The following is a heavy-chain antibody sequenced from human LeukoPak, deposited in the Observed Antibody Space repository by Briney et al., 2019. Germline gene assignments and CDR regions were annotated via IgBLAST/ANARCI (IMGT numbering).Heavy chain of an antibody. Sequence: PLETRSLTCTVSGGSISSGGYYWSWIRQHPGKGLEWIGYIYYSGSTYYNPSLKSRVTISVDTSKNQFSLKLSSVTAADTAVYYCARGSLVVISTDAFDIWGQGTMVTVSS. CDR1: GGSISSGGYY. D-gene: IGHD3-22*01. J-gene: IGHJ3*02. CDR2: IYYSGST. CDR3: ARGSLVVISTDAFDI. V-gene: IGHV4-31*03.